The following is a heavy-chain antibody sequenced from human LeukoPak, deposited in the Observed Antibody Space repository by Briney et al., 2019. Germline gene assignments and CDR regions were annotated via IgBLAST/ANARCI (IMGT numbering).Heavy chain of an antibody. CDR1: GFTFSSYS. CDR2: ISSSSSYI. CDR3: ARGTDSSSWYGSYYYYYYMDV. D-gene: IGHD6-13*01. V-gene: IGHV3-21*01. Sequence: GGSLRLSYAASGFTFSSYSMNWVRQAPGKGLEWVSSISSSSSYIYYADSVKGRFTISRDNAKNSLYLQMNSLRAEDTAVYYCARGTDSSSWYGSYYYYYYMDVWGKGTTVTVSS. J-gene: IGHJ6*03.